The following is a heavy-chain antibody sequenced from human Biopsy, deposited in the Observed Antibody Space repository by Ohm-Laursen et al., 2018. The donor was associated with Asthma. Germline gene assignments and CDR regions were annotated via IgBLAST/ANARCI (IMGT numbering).Heavy chain of an antibody. Sequence: GTLSLTCTVSGGSISNSNYYWGWIRQSPGKGLEWIGSLHYSGSPYYTYYNPSLKSRVSISLDTSKNQFSLSLTSVTAADTAVYYCARTTYGHDGFDPWGQGTLVTVSS. CDR1: GGSISNSNYY. CDR2: LHYSGSPYYT. V-gene: IGHV4-39*07. J-gene: IGHJ5*02. CDR3: ARTTYGHDGFDP. D-gene: IGHD4-17*01.